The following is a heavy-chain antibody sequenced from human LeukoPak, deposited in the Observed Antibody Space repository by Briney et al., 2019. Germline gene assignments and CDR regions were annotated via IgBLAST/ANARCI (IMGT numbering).Heavy chain of an antibody. CDR2: IYSGGST. J-gene: IGHJ1*01. Sequence: GGSLRLSCAASGFTVSSNYMSWVRQAPGKGLEWVSVIYSGGSTYYADSMKGRFTISRDNSKNTLYLQMNSLRAEDTAVYYCARMYGDSAEYFQHWGQGTLVTVSS. V-gene: IGHV3-53*01. CDR3: ARMYGDSAEYFQH. CDR1: GFTVSSNY. D-gene: IGHD4-17*01.